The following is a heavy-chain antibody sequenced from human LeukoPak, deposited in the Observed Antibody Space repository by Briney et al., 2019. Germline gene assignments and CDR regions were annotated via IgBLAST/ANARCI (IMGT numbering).Heavy chain of an antibody. CDR3: AKAGYNWNDADAFDI. J-gene: IGHJ3*02. V-gene: IGHV3-23*01. Sequence: GGSLRLSCAASGFTFSSYVMSWVRQAPGKGLEWVSAISGSGGSTYYADSVKGRFTISRDNSKNTLYLQMNSLRAEDTDVYYCAKAGYNWNDADAFDIWGQGTMVTVSS. CDR2: ISGSGGST. D-gene: IGHD1-20*01. CDR1: GFTFSSYV.